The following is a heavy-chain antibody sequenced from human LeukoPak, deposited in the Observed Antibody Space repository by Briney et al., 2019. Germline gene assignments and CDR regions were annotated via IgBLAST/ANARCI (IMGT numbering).Heavy chain of an antibody. J-gene: IGHJ4*02. CDR2: IYYSGST. CDR1: GGSISSGGYY. CDR3: ASQGPSGSIYGPIDY. D-gene: IGHD3-10*01. Sequence: SQTLSLTCTVSGGSISSGGYYWSWIRQHPGKGLEWIGYIYYSGSTYYNPSLKSRVTISVDTSKNQFSLKLSSVTAADTAVYCCASQGPSGSIYGPIDYWGQGTLVTVSS. V-gene: IGHV4-31*03.